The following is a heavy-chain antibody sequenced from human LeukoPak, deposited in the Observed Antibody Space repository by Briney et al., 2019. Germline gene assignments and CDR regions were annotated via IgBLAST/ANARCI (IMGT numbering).Heavy chain of an antibody. V-gene: IGHV1-69*06. Sequence: SVKVSCKASGGTFTSYAISWVRQAPGQGLEWMGGIIPIFGTANYVQKFQGRVTITADKSTSTAYMELSSLRSEDTAVYYCARDYGDYQLDYWGQGTLVTVSS. CDR3: ARDYGDYQLDY. CDR2: IIPIFGTA. J-gene: IGHJ4*02. D-gene: IGHD4-17*01. CDR1: GGTFTSYA.